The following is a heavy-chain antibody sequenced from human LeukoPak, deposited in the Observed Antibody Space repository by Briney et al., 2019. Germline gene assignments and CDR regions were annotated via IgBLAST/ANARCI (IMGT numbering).Heavy chain of an antibody. CDR3: ARALSWTTDSYYYMDV. D-gene: IGHD3/OR15-3a*01. V-gene: IGHV1-8*01. CDR1: GYTFTSYD. Sequence: ASVKVSCKASGYTFTSYDINWVRQATGQGLEWMGWMNPNSGNTGYAQKLQGRVTMTKNTSITTAYMELSSLRSEDTAVYYCARALSWTTDSYYYMDVWGKGTTVTV. J-gene: IGHJ6*03. CDR2: MNPNSGNT.